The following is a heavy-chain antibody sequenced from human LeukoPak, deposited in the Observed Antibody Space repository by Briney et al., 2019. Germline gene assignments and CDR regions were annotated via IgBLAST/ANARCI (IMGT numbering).Heavy chain of an antibody. V-gene: IGHV4-30-4*08. CDR2: IYYSGST. J-gene: IGHJ5*02. CDR3: ARDRSITMVRGTDGFDP. CDR1: GGSISSGDYY. Sequence: SQTLSLTCTVSGGSISSGDYYWSWIRQPPGKGLEWIGYIYYSGSTYYSPSLKSRVTISVDTSKNQFSLKLSSVTAADTAVYYCARDRSITMVRGTDGFDPWGQGALVTVSS. D-gene: IGHD3-10*01.